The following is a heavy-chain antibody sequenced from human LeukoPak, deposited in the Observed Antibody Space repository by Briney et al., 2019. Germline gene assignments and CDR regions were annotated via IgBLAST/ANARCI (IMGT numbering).Heavy chain of an antibody. D-gene: IGHD7-27*01. CDR3: AREFGSLGTGYFDL. V-gene: IGHV3-23*01. CDR2: ITGSSTWT. CDR1: GFTFGTYG. J-gene: IGHJ2*01. Sequence: SGGSLRLSCEASGFTFGTYGMAWVRQSPGKGLEWVSGITGSSTWTYYADSVRGRFTISRDNARNTLHLQMNNLTADDTAIYYCAREFGSLGTGYFDLWGRGTLVTVSS.